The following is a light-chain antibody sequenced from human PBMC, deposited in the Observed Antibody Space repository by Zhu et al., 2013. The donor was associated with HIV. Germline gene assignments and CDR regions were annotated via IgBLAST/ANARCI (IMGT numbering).Light chain of an antibody. V-gene: IGLV2-23*01. CDR2: EDT. Sequence: QSALTQPASVSGSPGQSITISCTGTSNDVGGYNLVSWYQQHPGKAPKLMIYEDTKRPSGVSNRFSGSKSGNTASLTISGLQAEDEADYYCCSYAGISTWVFGGGTKLTVL. CDR1: SNDVGGYNL. CDR3: CSYAGISTWV. J-gene: IGLJ3*02.